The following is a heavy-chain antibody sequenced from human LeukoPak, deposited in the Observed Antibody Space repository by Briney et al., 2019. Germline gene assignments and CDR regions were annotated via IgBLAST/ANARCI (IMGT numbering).Heavy chain of an antibody. Sequence: SETLSVNCTVSGGSISSGSYYWGWIRQPPGKGLEWIGSIYYSGSTYYNPSLKSRVTISVDTSKNQFSLKLSSVTAADTAVYYCARPYTVGAYLHWGQGTLVTVSS. CDR3: ARPYTVGAYLH. CDR2: IYYSGST. CDR1: GGSISSGSYY. D-gene: IGHD1-26*01. J-gene: IGHJ4*02. V-gene: IGHV4-39*01.